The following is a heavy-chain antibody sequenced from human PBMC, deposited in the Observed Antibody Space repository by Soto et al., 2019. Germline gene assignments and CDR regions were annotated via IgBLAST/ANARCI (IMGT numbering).Heavy chain of an antibody. Sequence: ASVKVSCKASGYTFTSYGISWVRQAPGQGLEWMGWISAYNGNTNYAQKLQGRVTMTTDTSTSTAYMELRSLRSDDTAVYYCARFSMGELASVRFDPWGQGTLVTVSS. CDR2: ISAYNGNT. J-gene: IGHJ5*02. D-gene: IGHD3-16*01. V-gene: IGHV1-18*01. CDR3: ARFSMGELASVRFDP. CDR1: GYTFTSYG.